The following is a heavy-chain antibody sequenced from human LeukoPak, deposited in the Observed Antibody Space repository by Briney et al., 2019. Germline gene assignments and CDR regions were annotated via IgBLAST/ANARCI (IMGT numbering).Heavy chain of an antibody. CDR3: AREYDSSGYFTL. V-gene: IGHV3-48*01. D-gene: IGHD3-22*01. CDR2: ISGSGGTI. J-gene: IGHJ4*02. CDR1: GFTFSSYS. Sequence: PGGSLRLSCAASGFTFSSYSMNWVRQAPGKGLEWVSAISGSGGTIYYADSVKGRFTISRDNAKNSLYLQMNSLRAEDTAVYYCAREYDSSGYFTLWGQGTLVTVSS.